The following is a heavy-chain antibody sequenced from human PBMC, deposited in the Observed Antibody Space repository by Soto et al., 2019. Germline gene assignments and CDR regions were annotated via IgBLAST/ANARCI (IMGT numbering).Heavy chain of an antibody. CDR1: GGLFSSYA. J-gene: IGHJ4*02. CDR3: ARGGSPYVWFNEF. D-gene: IGHD3-16*01. CDR2: IIPVFGTT. V-gene: IGHV1-69*01. Sequence: QEQLVQSGLEVKEPGSSVKVSCKASGGLFSSYAISWVRQAPGQGLEWLGGIIPVFGTTNYAEKFQGRVTITADESTNTAYMELSSLRSGDTAIYYCARGGSPYVWFNEFWGQGTLVTVSS.